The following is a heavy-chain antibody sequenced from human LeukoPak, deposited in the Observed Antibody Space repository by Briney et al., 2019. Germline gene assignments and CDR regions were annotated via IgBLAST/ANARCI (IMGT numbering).Heavy chain of an antibody. D-gene: IGHD6-19*01. CDR1: AFTVSSNC. CDR2: IYTAGNT. J-gene: IGHJ1*01. CDR3: ARVAVEGREFFQH. V-gene: IGHV3-66*02. Sequence: GGSLRLSCTASAFTVSSNCMSWVRLAPGKGLEWVSLIYTAGNTYYADSVRGRFTISRDISKNTLYLQMNSLRIDDTAVYYCARVAVEGREFFQHWGQGTLVTVSS.